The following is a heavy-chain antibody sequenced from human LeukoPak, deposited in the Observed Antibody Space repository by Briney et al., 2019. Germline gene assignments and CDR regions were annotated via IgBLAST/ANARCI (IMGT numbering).Heavy chain of an antibody. CDR1: GFTFSSYE. CDR3: AKDRWELPYYFDY. V-gene: IGHV3-48*03. CDR2: ISSSGSTI. J-gene: IGHJ4*02. Sequence: GGSLRLSCAASGFTFSSYEMNWVRQAPGKGLEWVSYISSSGSTIYYADSVKGRFTISRDNSKNTLYLQMNSLRAEDTAVYYCAKDRWELPYYFDYWGQGTLVTVSS. D-gene: IGHD1-26*01.